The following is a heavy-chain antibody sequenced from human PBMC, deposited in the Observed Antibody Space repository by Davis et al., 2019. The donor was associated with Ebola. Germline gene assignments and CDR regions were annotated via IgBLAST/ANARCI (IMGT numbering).Heavy chain of an antibody. J-gene: IGHJ4*02. Sequence: GESLRLSCAGSGFAFGDYAMHWVRQAPGKGLEWVSGINWNSDSIVYADSVKGRFTISRDNAKNSLYLQMNSLRGEDTAFYYCAKGRTIPLALDFWGRGTLVTVPS. CDR1: GFAFGDYA. V-gene: IGHV3-9*01. CDR2: INWNSDSI. D-gene: IGHD2-2*02. CDR3: AKGRTIPLALDF.